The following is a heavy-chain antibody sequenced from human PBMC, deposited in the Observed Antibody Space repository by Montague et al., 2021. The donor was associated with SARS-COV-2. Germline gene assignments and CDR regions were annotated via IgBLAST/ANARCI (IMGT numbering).Heavy chain of an antibody. Sequence: SGRTYYNPSLKSRVTISVDMSNSHFSLKLSSVTAADTAMYYCARERDRYYYMDIWGKGTTITVSS. CDR3: ARERDRYYYMDI. J-gene: IGHJ6*03. CDR2: SGRT. V-gene: IGHV4-30-2*04.